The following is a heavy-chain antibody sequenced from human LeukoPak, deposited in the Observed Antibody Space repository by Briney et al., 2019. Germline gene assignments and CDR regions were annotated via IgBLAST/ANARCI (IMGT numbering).Heavy chain of an antibody. CDR3: ARTTMVRGTYYMDV. D-gene: IGHD3-10*01. Sequence: PSETLSLTCTVSGGSISSYYWSWIRQPAGKGLEWIGRIYTSGSTNYNPSLKSRVTMSLDTSKNHFSLKLSSVTAADTAVYYCARTTMVRGTYYMDVWGKGTTVTISS. V-gene: IGHV4-4*07. J-gene: IGHJ6*03. CDR2: IYTSGST. CDR1: GGSISSYY.